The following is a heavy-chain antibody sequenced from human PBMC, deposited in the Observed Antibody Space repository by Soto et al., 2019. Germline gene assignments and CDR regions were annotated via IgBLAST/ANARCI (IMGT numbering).Heavy chain of an antibody. V-gene: IGHV3-74*02. CDR1: GFTFSSYW. CDR2: MNEDGGTT. CDR3: ASDLSGRADV. Sequence: EVQLVESGGGLVRPGGSLRLSCAASGFTFSSYWMHWVRQAPGKGLVWVSRMNEDGGTTDYADSVKGRFTISRDNAKNPPYLQINSLRVEDTAVYYCASDLSGRADVWGQGTTVTVSS. D-gene: IGHD3-10*01. J-gene: IGHJ6*02.